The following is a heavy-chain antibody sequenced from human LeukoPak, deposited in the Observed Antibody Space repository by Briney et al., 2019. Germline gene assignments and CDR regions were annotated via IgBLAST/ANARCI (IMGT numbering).Heavy chain of an antibody. CDR2: IYSGGST. V-gene: IGHV3-66*01. Sequence: GGSLRLSCAASGFTVSSNYMSWVRQAPGKGLEWVSVIYSGGSTYYADPVKGRFTISRDNSKNTLYLQMNSLRAEDTAMYYCASPQGGSSAYYFDYWGQGTLVTVSS. J-gene: IGHJ4*02. D-gene: IGHD6-6*01. CDR1: GFTVSSNY. CDR3: ASPQGGSSAYYFDY.